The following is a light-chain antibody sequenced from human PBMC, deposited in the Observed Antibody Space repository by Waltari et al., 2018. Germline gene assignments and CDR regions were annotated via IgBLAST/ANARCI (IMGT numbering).Light chain of an antibody. CDR1: SSDVGNSKR. CDR2: AVS. J-gene: IGLJ2*01. Sequence: QSALTQPASVSGSHGQSITIPCTGTSSDVGNSKRVSWYQPHPGKAPKLMIYAVSKRHSGGSDRFSGSKAGDMASLTISGLQPEDEAEYFCSSYAGSSKGVFGGGTKVTVL. CDR3: SSYAGSSKGV. V-gene: IGLV2-23*02.